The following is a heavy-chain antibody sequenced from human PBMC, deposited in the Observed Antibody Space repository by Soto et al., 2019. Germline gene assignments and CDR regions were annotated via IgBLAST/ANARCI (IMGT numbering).Heavy chain of an antibody. J-gene: IGHJ5*02. D-gene: IGHD2-2*01. V-gene: IGHV4-4*07. Sequence: SETLSLTCTVSGGSISSYYWSWIRQPAGKGLEWIGRIHTSGSTNYNPSLKSRVTMSVDTSKNQFSLKLSSVTAADTAVYYCARAQPMRYCSSTSCYVQGDNWSDPWGQGTLVTVSS. CDR3: ARAQPMRYCSSTSCYVQGDNWSDP. CDR2: IHTSGST. CDR1: GGSISSYY.